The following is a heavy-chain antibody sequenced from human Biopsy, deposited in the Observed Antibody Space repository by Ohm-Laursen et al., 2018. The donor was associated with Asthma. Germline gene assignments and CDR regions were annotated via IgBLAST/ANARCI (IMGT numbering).Heavy chain of an antibody. Sequence: GASVKVSCKASGYTFTSYYIHWVRQAPGQGLEWVGIINPPTGDTSYAQKFPGRVTVTRDTSTSTVYMELSSLRSEDTAVYYCALSQFDYWGQGTLLTVSS. CDR3: ALSQFDY. CDR2: INPPTGDT. V-gene: IGHV1-46*01. J-gene: IGHJ4*02. CDR1: GYTFTSYY.